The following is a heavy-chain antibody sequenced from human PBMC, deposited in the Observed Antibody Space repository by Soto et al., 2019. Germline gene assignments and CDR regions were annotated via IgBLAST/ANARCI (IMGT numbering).Heavy chain of an antibody. CDR3: AKEWGYRLASGSSYFDY. CDR1: GFTFSNYG. V-gene: IGHV3-30*18. D-gene: IGHD3-10*01. CDR2: ISHDGSKE. J-gene: IGHJ4*02. Sequence: QVQVVESGGGVVQPGRSLRLSCAASGFTFSNYGMHWVRQAPGKGLEWLAVISHDGSKEYYADSVKGRFTISRDNSKNIMSLQMNSLRAEDTAVYYCAKEWGYRLASGSSYFDYWGQGTRVTVSS.